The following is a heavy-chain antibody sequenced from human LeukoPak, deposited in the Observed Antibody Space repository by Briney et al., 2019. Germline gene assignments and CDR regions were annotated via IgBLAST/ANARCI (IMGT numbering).Heavy chain of an antibody. CDR2: IKQDGSEK. CDR3: ARESDYYDSSGYYDY. CDR1: GFTFSGYS. Sequence: GGSLRLSCAASGFTFSGYSMNWVRQAPGKGLEWVANIKQDGSEKYYVDSVKGRFTISRDNAKNSLYLQMNSLRAEDTAVYYCARESDYYDSSGYYDYWGQGTLVTVSS. D-gene: IGHD3-22*01. J-gene: IGHJ4*02. V-gene: IGHV3-7*01.